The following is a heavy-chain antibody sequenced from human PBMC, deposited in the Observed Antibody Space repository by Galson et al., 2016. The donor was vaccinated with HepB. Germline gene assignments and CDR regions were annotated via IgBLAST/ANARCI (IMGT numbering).Heavy chain of an antibody. CDR1: GFTLTAYA. CDR2: ISASGET. Sequence: SLRLSCAASGFTLTAYAVSWVRQAPGKGLEWLSAISASGETFYSDSVKGRFTISRDNSNNTLYLHMNSLRPEDTAVYFCARIEGHSIGWYYAYWGQGTLVTVSS. CDR3: ARIEGHSIGWYYAY. V-gene: IGHV3-23*01. J-gene: IGHJ4*02. D-gene: IGHD6-19*01.